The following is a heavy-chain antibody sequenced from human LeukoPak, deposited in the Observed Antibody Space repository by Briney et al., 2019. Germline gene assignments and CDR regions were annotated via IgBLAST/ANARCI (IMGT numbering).Heavy chain of an antibody. J-gene: IGHJ3*02. CDR3: AREASGYSYGLDAFDI. CDR1: GESFSGYY. V-gene: IGHV3-11*04. D-gene: IGHD5-18*01. CDR2: ISSSGSSI. Sequence: LSLTCAVYGESFSGYYWSWIRQPPGKGLEWVSYISSSGSSIYYADSVKGRFTISRDNAKNSLYLQMNSLRAEDTAVYYCAREASGYSYGLDAFDIWGQGTMVTVSS.